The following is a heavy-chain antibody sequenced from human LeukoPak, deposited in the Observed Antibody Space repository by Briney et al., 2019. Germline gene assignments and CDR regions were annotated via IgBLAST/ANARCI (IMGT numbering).Heavy chain of an antibody. CDR2: ISSSSSYI. J-gene: IGHJ5*02. CDR1: GFTFSSYS. CDR3: ARASPEYSNYGEDNWFDP. V-gene: IGHV3-21*01. D-gene: IGHD4-11*01. Sequence: GESLKISCAASGFTFSSYSMNWVRQAPGKGLEWVPSISSSSSYIYYADSVKGRFTISRDNAKNSLCLQMNSLRAEDTAVYYCARASPEYSNYGEDNWFDPWGQGTLVTVSS.